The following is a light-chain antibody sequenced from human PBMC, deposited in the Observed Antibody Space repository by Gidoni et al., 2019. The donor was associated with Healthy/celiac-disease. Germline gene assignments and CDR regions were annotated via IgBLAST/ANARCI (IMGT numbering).Light chain of an antibody. CDR2: WAS. V-gene: IGKV4-1*01. CDR1: QSVLYSSNNKNY. J-gene: IGKJ1*01. CDR3: QQYYSTPRT. Sequence: RATINCKSSQSVLYSSNNKNYLAWYQQKPGQPPKLLIYWASTRESGVPDRFSGSGSGTDLTLTISSLQAEDVAVYYCQQYYSTPRTFGQGTKVEIK.